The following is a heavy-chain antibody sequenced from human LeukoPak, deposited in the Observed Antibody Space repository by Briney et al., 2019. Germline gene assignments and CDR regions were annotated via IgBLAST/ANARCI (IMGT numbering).Heavy chain of an antibody. CDR1: LSFFSSYM. D-gene: IGHD4-23*01. CDR3: ARDMRGGNSHPFDY. Sequence: QPGGSLILSCGSALSFFSSYMIRWRRQAPGKGLVWVSRINSDGSSTSYADSVKGRFTISRDNAKNTLYLQMNSLRAEDTAVYYCARDMRGGNSHPFDYWGQGTLVTVSS. V-gene: IGHV3-74*01. CDR2: INSDGSST. J-gene: IGHJ4*02.